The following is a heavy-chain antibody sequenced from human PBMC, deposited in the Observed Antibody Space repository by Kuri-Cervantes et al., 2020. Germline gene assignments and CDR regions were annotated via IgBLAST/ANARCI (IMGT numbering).Heavy chain of an antibody. J-gene: IGHJ6*03. Sequence: GESLKISCAASGFTFSSYAMHWVRQAPGKGLEWVAVISYDGSNKYYADSVKGRFIMSRDNSENSVYLQMNNLRAEDTAVYYCAKASCSGISCYPHYYSYYLDVWGKGTTVTVSS. D-gene: IGHD2-15*01. V-gene: IGHV3-30-3*01. CDR1: GFTFSSYA. CDR2: ISYDGSNK. CDR3: AKASCSGISCYPHYYSYYLDV.